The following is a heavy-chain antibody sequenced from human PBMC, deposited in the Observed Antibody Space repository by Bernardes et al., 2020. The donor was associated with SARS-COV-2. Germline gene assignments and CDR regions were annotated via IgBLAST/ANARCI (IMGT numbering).Heavy chain of an antibody. CDR3: VKDGPVVMTAIYWYFDF. J-gene: IGHJ2*01. CDR2: ISYDGSKK. D-gene: IGHD2-21*02. Sequence: GGSLRLSCTASGFAFGVFAMHWVRQAPGKGLEWLAVISYDGSKKDYADSVKGRFAISRDDSKNTLYLQMNSLREDDTAVYYCVKDGPVVMTAIYWYFDFWGRGTRVTVSS. V-gene: IGHV3-30*18. CDR1: GFAFGVFA.